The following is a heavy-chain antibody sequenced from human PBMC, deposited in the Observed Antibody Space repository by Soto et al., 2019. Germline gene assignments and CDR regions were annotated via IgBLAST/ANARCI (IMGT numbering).Heavy chain of an antibody. CDR1: GFSLSTSGVG. J-gene: IGHJ4*02. CDR2: IYWDDDK. V-gene: IGHV2-5*02. Sequence: QITLKESGPPLVKPTQTLTLTCTFSGFSLSTSGVGVGWIRQPPGKALEWLALIYWDDDKRYSPSLKSRLTITKDTSKNQVVLTMTNMDPVDTATYYCAHINFDGPTPGEFDYWGQGTLVTVSS. D-gene: IGHD3-10*01. CDR3: AHINFDGPTPGEFDY.